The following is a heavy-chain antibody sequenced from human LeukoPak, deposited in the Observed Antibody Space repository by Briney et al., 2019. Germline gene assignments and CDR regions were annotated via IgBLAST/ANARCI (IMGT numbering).Heavy chain of an antibody. J-gene: IGHJ3*02. D-gene: IGHD2-2*01. CDR1: GGPISSYY. CDR3: ASETALQLRAFDI. Sequence: SETLSLTCTVSGGPISSYYWSWIRQPPGKGLEWIGYIYTSGSTNYNPSLKSRVTISVDTSKNQFSLKLSSVTAADTAVYYCASETALQLRAFDIWGQGTMVTVSS. V-gene: IGHV4-4*09. CDR2: IYTSGST.